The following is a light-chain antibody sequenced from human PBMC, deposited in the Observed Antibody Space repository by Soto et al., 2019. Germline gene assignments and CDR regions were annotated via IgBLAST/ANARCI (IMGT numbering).Light chain of an antibody. Sequence: SYKLTQPPSVSVAPGQTARITCGESNIGSKSVHWYQQKPGQAPVLVVSHDSDRPSGIPERFSGSNPGNTATLTISRVDAGDEADYFCQVWDSYSDHVVFGGGTKLTVL. CDR3: QVWDSYSDHVV. CDR2: HDS. J-gene: IGLJ3*02. V-gene: IGLV3-21*02. CDR1: NIGSKS.